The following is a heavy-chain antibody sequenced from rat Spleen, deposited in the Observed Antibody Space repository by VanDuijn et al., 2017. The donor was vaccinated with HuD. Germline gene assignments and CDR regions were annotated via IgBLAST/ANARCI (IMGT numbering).Heavy chain of an antibody. CDR1: GFTFSNYY. CDR2: ISTAGSNT. J-gene: IGHJ3*01. V-gene: IGHV5-25*01. CDR3: ARSNSGWFAY. Sequence: EVQLVESGGGLVQPGRSLKLSCAASGFTFSNYYMVWIRQAPTRGLEWVAYISTAGSNTFYRDSVKGRFTISRDNAKSTLYLQMDSLRSEDTATYYCARSNSGWFAYWGQGTLVTVSS. D-gene: IGHD4-4*01.